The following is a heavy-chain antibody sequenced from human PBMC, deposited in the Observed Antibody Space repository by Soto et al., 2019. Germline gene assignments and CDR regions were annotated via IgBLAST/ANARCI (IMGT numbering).Heavy chain of an antibody. J-gene: IGHJ6*03. CDR3: ARDITDFWSGYPTPHRDYYYYMDV. D-gene: IGHD3-3*01. CDR2: IYSGGST. CDR1: GFTVSSNY. Sequence: PGGSLRLSCAASGFTVSSNYMSWVRQAPGKGLEWVSVIYSGGSTYYADSVKGRFTISRDNSKNTLYLQMNSLRAEDTAVYYCARDITDFWSGYPTPHRDYYYYMDVWGKGTTVTVSS. V-gene: IGHV3-66*01.